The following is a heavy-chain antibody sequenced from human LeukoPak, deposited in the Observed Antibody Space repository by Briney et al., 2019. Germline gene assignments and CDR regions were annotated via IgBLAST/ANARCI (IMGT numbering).Heavy chain of an antibody. CDR1: GYTLTELS. Sequence: ASVKVSCKVSGYTLTELSMHWLRQAPGKGLEWMGGFDPEDGETIYAQKFQGRVTMTEDTSTDTAYMELSSLRSEDTAVYYCATAPYYYDSSGSRPHAIWGQGTMVTVSS. V-gene: IGHV1-24*01. CDR2: FDPEDGET. CDR3: ATAPYYYDSSGSRPHAI. J-gene: IGHJ3*02. D-gene: IGHD3-22*01.